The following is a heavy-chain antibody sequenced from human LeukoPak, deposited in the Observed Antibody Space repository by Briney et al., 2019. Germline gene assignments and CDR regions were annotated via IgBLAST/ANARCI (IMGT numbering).Heavy chain of an antibody. Sequence: SSETLSLTCAVYGGSFSGYYWSWIRQPPGKGLEWIGEINHSGSTNYNPSLKSRVTISVDTSKNQFSLWLTSVTAADTAFYYCARDREDVAVSAMDYWGQGTLVTVSS. CDR2: INHSGST. J-gene: IGHJ4*02. D-gene: IGHD5-24*01. CDR1: GGSFSGYY. CDR3: ARDREDVAVSAMDY. V-gene: IGHV4-34*01.